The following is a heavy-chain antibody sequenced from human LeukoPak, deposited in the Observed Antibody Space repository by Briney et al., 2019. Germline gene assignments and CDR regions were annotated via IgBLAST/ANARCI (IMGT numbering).Heavy chain of an antibody. V-gene: IGHV4-39*01. Sequence: PSETLSLTCAVSGGSISSSHHYWGWIRQPPGKGLEWIGSIYSSGSTYYNPSLRTRVTISVDTSKNQFSLKLSSVTAADTAVYYCARVICTTGYYSNPKSGSFDFWGQGTLVTVSS. J-gene: IGHJ4*02. CDR2: IYSSGST. D-gene: IGHD3-9*01. CDR1: GGSISSSHHY. CDR3: ARVICTTGYYSNPKSGSFDF.